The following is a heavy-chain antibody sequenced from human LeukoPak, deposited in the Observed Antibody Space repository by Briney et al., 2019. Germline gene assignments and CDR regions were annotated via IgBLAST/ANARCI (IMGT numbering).Heavy chain of an antibody. CDR3: ARTGGGYSYGPYDY. J-gene: IGHJ4*02. Sequence: PSETLSLTCTVSGGSISSGGYYWNWIRQPPGKGLEWIGYIYYSGNTNYNPSLKSRVTISVDTSKNQFSLKLSSVTAADTAVYYCARTGGGYSYGPYDYWGQGTLVTVSS. CDR1: GGSISSGGYY. V-gene: IGHV4-61*08. CDR2: IYYSGNT. D-gene: IGHD5-18*01.